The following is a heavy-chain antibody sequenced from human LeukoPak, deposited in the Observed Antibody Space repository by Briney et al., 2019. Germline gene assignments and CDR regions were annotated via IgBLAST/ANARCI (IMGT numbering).Heavy chain of an antibody. Sequence: SETLSLTCTVSGGSISSSSYYWGWIRQPPGKGLEWIGEINHSGSTNYNPSLKSRVTISVDTSKNQFSLKLSSVTAADTAVYYCARGPGRGYSYGYGYWGQGTLVTVSS. D-gene: IGHD5-18*01. CDR3: ARGPGRGYSYGYGY. J-gene: IGHJ4*02. V-gene: IGHV4-39*07. CDR2: INHSGST. CDR1: GGSISSSSYY.